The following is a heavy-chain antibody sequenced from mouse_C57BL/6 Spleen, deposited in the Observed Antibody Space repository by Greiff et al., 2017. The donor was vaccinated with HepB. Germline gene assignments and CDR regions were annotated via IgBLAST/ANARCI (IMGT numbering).Heavy chain of an antibody. CDR2: ISYSGST. CDR1: GYSITSGYD. Sequence: EVKVEESGPGMVKPSQSLSLTCTVTGYSITSGYDWHWIRHFPGNKLEWMGYISYSGSTNYNPSLKSRISITHDTSKNHFFLKLNSVTTEDTATYYCARERSNYGFDYWGQGTTLTVSS. V-gene: IGHV3-1*01. D-gene: IGHD2-5*01. CDR3: ARERSNYGFDY. J-gene: IGHJ2*01.